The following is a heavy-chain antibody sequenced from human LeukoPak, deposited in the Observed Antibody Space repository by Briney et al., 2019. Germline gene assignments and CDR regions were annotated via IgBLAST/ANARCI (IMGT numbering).Heavy chain of an antibody. V-gene: IGHV4-34*01. J-gene: IGHJ4*02. CDR2: INHSGST. CDR3: ASHNIAVAGFFDY. CDR1: GGSFSGYY. D-gene: IGHD6-19*01. Sequence: SETLSLTCAVYGGSFSGYYWSWIRQPPGKGLEWIGEINHSGSTNYNPSLKSRVTISVDTSKNQFSLKLSSVTAADTAVYYCASHNIAVAGFFDYWGQGTLVTVSS.